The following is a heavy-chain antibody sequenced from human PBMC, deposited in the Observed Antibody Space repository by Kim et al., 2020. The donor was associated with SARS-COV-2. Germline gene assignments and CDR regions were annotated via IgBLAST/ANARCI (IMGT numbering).Heavy chain of an antibody. CDR2: ISYDGSKK. V-gene: IGHV3-30*04. CDR1: GFAFSDYD. D-gene: IGHD3-9*01. J-gene: IGHJ4*02. CDR3: ARPRQYFGTLTGFGAHRYFDY. Sequence: GGSLRLSCAASGFAFSDYDMHWVRQAPGKGLEWVTVISYDGSKKYYTDSVKGRFTISRDNSKNTLYLQMNGLRTEDTAVYYCARPRQYFGTLTGFGAHRYFDYWGQGSLVTVSS.